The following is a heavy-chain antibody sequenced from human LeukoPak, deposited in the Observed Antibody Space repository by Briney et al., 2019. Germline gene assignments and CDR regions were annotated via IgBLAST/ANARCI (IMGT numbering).Heavy chain of an antibody. CDR1: GFTFSSYG. V-gene: IGHV3-30*18. CDR2: ISYDGSNK. CDR3: TKDVNYYDSSGYYEYYYYGMDV. Sequence: GGSLRLSCAASGFTFSSYGMHWVRQAPGKGLEWVAVISYDGSNKYYADSVKGRFTISRDNSRNTLYLQMNSLRAEDTAVYYCTKDVNYYDSSGYYEYYYYGMDVWGQGTTVTVSS. D-gene: IGHD3-22*01. J-gene: IGHJ6*02.